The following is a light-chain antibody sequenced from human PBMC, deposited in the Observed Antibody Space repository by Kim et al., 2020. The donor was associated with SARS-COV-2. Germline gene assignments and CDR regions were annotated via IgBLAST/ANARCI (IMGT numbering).Light chain of an antibody. Sequence: SPGERAALACRASQSVSSNLAWYQQKPGPAPRLLIYGASTRATGIPAKFSGSGSGTEFTLTISSLQSEDFAVYYCQQCNNWPPWTFGQGTKVDIK. CDR1: QSVSSN. V-gene: IGKV3-15*01. CDR3: QQCNNWPPWT. CDR2: GAS. J-gene: IGKJ1*01.